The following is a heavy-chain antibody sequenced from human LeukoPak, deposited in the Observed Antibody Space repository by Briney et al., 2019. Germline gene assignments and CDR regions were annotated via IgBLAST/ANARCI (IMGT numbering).Heavy chain of an antibody. CDR3: ARMGSGGPRSYYYYGMDV. J-gene: IGHJ6*02. CDR1: GYTFTSYD. D-gene: IGHD3-16*01. V-gene: IGHV1-8*01. Sequence: ASVKVSCKASGYTFTSYDINWVRQATGQGLEWMGWMNPNSGNTGYAQKFQGGVTMTRNNSISTAYMELSSLRSEDTAVYYCARMGSGGPRSYYYYGMDVWGQGTTVTVSS. CDR2: MNPNSGNT.